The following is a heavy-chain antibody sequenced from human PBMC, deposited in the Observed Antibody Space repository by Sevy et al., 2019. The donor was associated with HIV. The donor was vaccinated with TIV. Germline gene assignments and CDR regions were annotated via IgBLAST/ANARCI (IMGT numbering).Heavy chain of an antibody. CDR1: GFTFNNYW. CDR2: IKQDGSEK. J-gene: IGHJ4*02. Sequence: GGSLRLSCAASGFTFNNYWMSWVRQAPGRGLEWVANIKQDGSEKYNVDSVKGRFTISRDNSKNTLYLQMNSLRAEDTAVYYCARDFQYYDSSGYYSYYFDYWGQGTLVTVSS. D-gene: IGHD3-22*01. CDR3: ARDFQYYDSSGYYSYYFDY. V-gene: IGHV3-7*01.